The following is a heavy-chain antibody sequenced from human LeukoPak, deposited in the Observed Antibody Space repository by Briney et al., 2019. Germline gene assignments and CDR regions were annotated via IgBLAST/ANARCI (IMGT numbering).Heavy chain of an antibody. CDR2: IYYSGST. CDR1: GGSISIYY. J-gene: IGHJ4*02. Sequence: SETLSLTCTVSGGSISIYYWSWIRQPPGKGLEWIGYIYYSGSTNYNPSLKSRVTISVDTSKNQFSLKLSSVTAADTAVYYCARGGGYLYYFDYWGQGTLVTVSS. CDR3: ARGGGYLYYFDY. V-gene: IGHV4-59*01. D-gene: IGHD5-12*01.